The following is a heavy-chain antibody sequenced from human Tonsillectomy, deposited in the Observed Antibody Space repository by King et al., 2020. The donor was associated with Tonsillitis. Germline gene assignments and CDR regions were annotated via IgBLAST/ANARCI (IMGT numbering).Heavy chain of an antibody. V-gene: IGHV3-23*04. CDR2: ISGPGGST. D-gene: IGHD2-15*01. Sequence: VQLVESGGGLVQPGGSLRLSCAASGFTFSSYAMIWVRQAPGEGLELVSAISGPGGSTYYADSVKGRFIISRDNSKNTLCLQMNSLRAEDTAVYYCAKEPAASPGDSFDIWGQGTMVTVSS. CDR3: AKEPAASPGDSFDI. CDR1: GFTFSSYA. J-gene: IGHJ3*02.